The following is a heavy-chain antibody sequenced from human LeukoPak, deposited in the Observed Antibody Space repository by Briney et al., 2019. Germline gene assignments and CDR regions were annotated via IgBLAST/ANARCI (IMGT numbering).Heavy chain of an antibody. Sequence: SETQSLTCAVYGGSFSGYYWTWFGQPPGKGLDWIGEINHIGGTNYNPSLKSRVTISVDTSKNQFSLKLSSVTAADTAVYYCARLVSPIYYYGSGSYYNFHYFDYWGQGTLVTVSS. D-gene: IGHD3-10*01. CDR3: ARLVSPIYYYGSGSYYNFHYFDY. J-gene: IGHJ4*02. CDR2: INHIGGT. CDR1: GGSFSGYY. V-gene: IGHV4-34*01.